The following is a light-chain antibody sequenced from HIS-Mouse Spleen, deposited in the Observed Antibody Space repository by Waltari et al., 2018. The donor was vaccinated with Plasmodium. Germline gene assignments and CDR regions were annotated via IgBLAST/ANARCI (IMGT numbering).Light chain of an antibody. CDR2: KDS. CDR3: QSADSSGTYV. V-gene: IGLV3-25*03. J-gene: IGLJ1*01. Sequence: SYELTQPPSVSVSPGQTARLTCSGDAFPKQYAYWYQQKPGQAPVLVIYKDSERPSGSPERFSGSSSGTTVTLTISGVQAEDEADYYCQSADSSGTYVFGTGTKVTVL. CDR1: AFPKQY.